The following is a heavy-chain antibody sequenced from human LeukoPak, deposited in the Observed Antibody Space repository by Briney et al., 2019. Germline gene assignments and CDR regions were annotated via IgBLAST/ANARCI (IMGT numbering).Heavy chain of an antibody. CDR3: ARHRCSGGSCYFPSWFDP. J-gene: IGHJ5*02. D-gene: IGHD2-15*01. V-gene: IGHV4-34*01. CDR2: INHSGST. Sequence: SETLSLTCAVYGGSFSGYYWSWIRQPPGKGLEWIGEINHSGSTNYNPSLKSRVTISVDTSKKQFSLKLSSVPAADTAVYYCARHRCSGGSCYFPSWFDPWGQGTLVTVSS. CDR1: GGSFSGYY.